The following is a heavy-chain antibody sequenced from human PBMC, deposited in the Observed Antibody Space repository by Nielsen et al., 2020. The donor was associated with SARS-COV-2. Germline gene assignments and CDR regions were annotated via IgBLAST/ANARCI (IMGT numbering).Heavy chain of an antibody. CDR3: ARASGYSSSWYP. J-gene: IGHJ5*02. CDR2: ISYDGSNK. Sequence: GESLKISCAASGFTFSSYGMHWVRQAPGKGLEWVAVISYDGSNKYYADSVKGRFTISRDNSKNTLYLQMNSLRAEDTAVYYCARASGYSSSWYPWGQGTLVTVSS. D-gene: IGHD6-13*01. CDR1: GFTFSSYG. V-gene: IGHV3-30*03.